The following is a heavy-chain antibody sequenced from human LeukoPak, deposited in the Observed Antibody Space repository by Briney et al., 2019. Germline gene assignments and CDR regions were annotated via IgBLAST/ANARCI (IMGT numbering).Heavy chain of an antibody. D-gene: IGHD5-12*01. J-gene: IGHJ4*02. CDR3: ATSPVAYFDF. CDR1: GFTFSSYS. V-gene: IGHV3-48*02. Sequence: GGSLRLSCAASGFTFSSYSMNWVRQAPGKGLEWVSYISSRSTTIYYADSVKGRFTISRDNDKNSLYLQMNSLRDEDTAVYYCATSPVAYFDFWGQGTLVTVSS. CDR2: ISSRSTTI.